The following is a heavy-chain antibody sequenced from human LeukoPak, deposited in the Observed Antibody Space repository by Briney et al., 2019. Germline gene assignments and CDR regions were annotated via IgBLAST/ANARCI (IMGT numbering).Heavy chain of an antibody. CDR3: ARSGQGGRGYSYGYSYYYYMDV. CDR1: GGSISSGSYY. Sequence: SETLSLTCTVSGGSISSGSYYWSWIRQPAGKGLEWIGRIYTSGSTNYNPSLKSRVTISVDTSKNQFSLKLSSVTAADTAVYYCARSGQGGRGYSYGYSYYYYMDVWGKGTTVTISS. V-gene: IGHV4-61*02. CDR2: IYTSGST. D-gene: IGHD5-18*01. J-gene: IGHJ6*03.